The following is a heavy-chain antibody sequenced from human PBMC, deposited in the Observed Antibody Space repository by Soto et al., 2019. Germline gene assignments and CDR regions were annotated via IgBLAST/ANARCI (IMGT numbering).Heavy chain of an antibody. V-gene: IGHV3-33*01. CDR2: IWYDGSNI. CDR3: ARGVDYGDYAIDY. Sequence: QVQLVESGGGVVQPGRSLRLSCAASGFTFSSYGMHWVRQAPGKGLEWAAVIWYDGSNIYYADSVRGRFTISRDNSKNTLFLQMNSLRAEDTALYYCARGVDYGDYAIDYWGQGTLVTVSS. CDR1: GFTFSSYG. D-gene: IGHD4-17*01. J-gene: IGHJ4*02.